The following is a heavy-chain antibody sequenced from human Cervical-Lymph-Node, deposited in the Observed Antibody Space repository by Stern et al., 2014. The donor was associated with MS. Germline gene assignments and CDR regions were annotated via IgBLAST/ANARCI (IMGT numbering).Heavy chain of an antibody. J-gene: IGHJ4*02. D-gene: IGHD5-12*01. Sequence: QVQLQESGPGLVKPSQTLSLTCTVSGGSISSGGYYWSWIRQHPGKGLEWIGYIYYSGSTYYNPSLKSRVTISIDTSKNHFSLKLNSVTAADTAIYYCARGLSGYDPPIDYWGQGTLVTVSS. CDR1: GGSISSGGYY. CDR3: ARGLSGYDPPIDY. V-gene: IGHV4-31*03. CDR2: IYYSGST.